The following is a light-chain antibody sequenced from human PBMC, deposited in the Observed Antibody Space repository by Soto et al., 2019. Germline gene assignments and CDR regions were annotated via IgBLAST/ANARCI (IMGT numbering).Light chain of an antibody. V-gene: IGKV1-39*01. Sequence: DIQMTQSPSSLSASVGDRVTITCRASQSISSYLNWYQQKPGKAPKLLIYDASSLPSGVPSRFSGSGSGTEFTLTISSLQPEDFATYYCQQCYSSPHTFGQGTKLEIK. J-gene: IGKJ2*01. CDR3: QQCYSSPHT. CDR2: DAS. CDR1: QSISSY.